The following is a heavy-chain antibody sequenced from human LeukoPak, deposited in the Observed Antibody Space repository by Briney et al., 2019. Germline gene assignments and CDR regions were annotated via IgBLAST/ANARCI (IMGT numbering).Heavy chain of an antibody. CDR2: IYYSGST. D-gene: IGHD3-22*01. CDR3: ARHQVWYYYDSSGYYHNWFDP. V-gene: IGHV4-39*01. J-gene: IGHJ5*02. CDR1: GGSISSSSYY. Sequence: SETLSLTCTVSGGSISSSSYYWGWIRQPPGKGLEWIGSIYYSGSTYYNPSLKSRVTISVDTSKNQFSLKLSSVTDADTAVYYCARHQVWYYYDSSGYYHNWFDPWGQGTLVTVSS.